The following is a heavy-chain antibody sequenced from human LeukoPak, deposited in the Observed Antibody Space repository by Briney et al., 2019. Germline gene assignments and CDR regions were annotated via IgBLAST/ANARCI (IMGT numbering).Heavy chain of an antibody. D-gene: IGHD6-19*01. CDR2: IRYDGSNK. Sequence: GGSLRLSCAASGFTFSSYGMHWVRQAPGKGLEWVAFIRYDGSNKYYADSVKGRFTISRDNSKNTLYLQMNSLRAEDTAVYYCAKERYSSGWWDFDYWGQGTPVTVS. J-gene: IGHJ4*02. CDR1: GFTFSSYG. V-gene: IGHV3-30*02. CDR3: AKERYSSGWWDFDY.